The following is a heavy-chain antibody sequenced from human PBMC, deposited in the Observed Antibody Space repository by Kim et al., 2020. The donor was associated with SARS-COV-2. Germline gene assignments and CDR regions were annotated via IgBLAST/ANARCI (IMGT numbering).Heavy chain of an antibody. CDR2: DGGTT. Sequence: DGGTTDYAAPVKGRFPISRDDSKNTLYLQMNSLKTEDTAVYYCTTNARPVWGQGTTVTVSS. V-gene: IGHV3-15*01. J-gene: IGHJ6*02. CDR3: TTNARPV. D-gene: IGHD6-6*01.